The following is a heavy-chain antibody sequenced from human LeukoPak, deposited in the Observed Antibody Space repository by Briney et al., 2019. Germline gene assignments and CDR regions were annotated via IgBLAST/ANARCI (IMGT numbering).Heavy chain of an antibody. CDR1: GGSFSGYY. CDR2: INHSGST. V-gene: IGHV4-34*01. J-gene: IGHJ4*02. Sequence: SETLSLTCAVYGGSFSGYYWSWIRQPPGKGLEWIGEINHSGSTNYNPSLKSRVTISADTSKNQFSLKLSSVTAADTAVYYCARGLLYDYVWGSYRYTLDYWGQGTLVTVSS. CDR3: ARGLLYDYVWGSYRYTLDY. D-gene: IGHD3-16*02.